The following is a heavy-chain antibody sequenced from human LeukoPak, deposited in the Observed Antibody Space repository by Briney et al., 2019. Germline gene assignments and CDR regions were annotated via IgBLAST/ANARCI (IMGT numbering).Heavy chain of an antibody. V-gene: IGHV3-21*01. CDR2: ISSSSSYI. CDR3: ARDPTSGTIDY. Sequence: GGSLRLSCAASGFTFSSYSMNWVRQAPGKGLEWVSSISSSSSYIYYADSVKGRFSISRDNAKNSLYLQMNSLRAEDTAVYYCARDPTSGTIDYWGQGTLVTVSS. CDR1: GFTFSSYS. J-gene: IGHJ4*02. D-gene: IGHD1-14*01.